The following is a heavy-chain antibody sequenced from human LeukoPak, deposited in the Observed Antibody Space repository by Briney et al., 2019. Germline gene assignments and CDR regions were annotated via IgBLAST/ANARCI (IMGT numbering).Heavy chain of an antibody. D-gene: IGHD6-19*01. CDR2: INSDGSST. Sequence: GGSLRLSCAASGFTFSSYWMHWVRRAPGKGLVWVSRINSDGSSTSYADSVKGRFTISRDNAKNSLYLQMNSLRAEDTAVYYCMGSGWYTFDYWGQGTLVTVSS. CDR1: GFTFSSYW. J-gene: IGHJ4*02. CDR3: MGSGWYTFDY. V-gene: IGHV3-74*01.